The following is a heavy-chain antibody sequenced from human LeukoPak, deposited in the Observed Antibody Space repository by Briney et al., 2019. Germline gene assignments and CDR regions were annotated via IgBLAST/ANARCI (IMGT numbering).Heavy chain of an antibody. CDR2: IYYSGST. J-gene: IGHJ4*02. D-gene: IGHD5-18*01. V-gene: IGHV4-59*01. Sequence: PSETLSLTCTVSGGSISSYYWSWIRQPPGKGLEWIGYIYYSGSTNYNPSFKSRVTISVDTSKNQFSLKLSSVTAADTAVYYCAGRGYSYGYDYWGQGTLVTVSS. CDR3: AGRGYSYGYDY. CDR1: GGSISSYY.